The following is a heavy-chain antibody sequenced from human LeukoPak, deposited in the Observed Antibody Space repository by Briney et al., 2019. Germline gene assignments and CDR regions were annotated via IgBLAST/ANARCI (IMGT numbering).Heavy chain of an antibody. CDR3: ATGITIFGVGSTGRAFDI. J-gene: IGHJ3*02. D-gene: IGHD3-3*01. Sequence: ASVKVSCKASGYTFTGYYMHWVRQAPGQGLEWMGWINPNSGGTNYPQKFQGRVTMTRDTSISTAYMELSRLRSDDTAVYYCATGITIFGVGSTGRAFDIWGQGTMVTVSS. CDR1: GYTFTGYY. V-gene: IGHV1-2*02. CDR2: INPNSGGT.